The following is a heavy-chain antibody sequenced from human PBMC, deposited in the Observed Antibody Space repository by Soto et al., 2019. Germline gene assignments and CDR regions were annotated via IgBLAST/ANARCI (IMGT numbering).Heavy chain of an antibody. CDR1: GASMNGNY. CDR2: MFYSGTT. CDR3: ARPNMWYGKIQE. V-gene: IGHV4-59*01. D-gene: IGHD2-15*01. Sequence: QVQLQESGPGLVKPSETLSLTCTVAGASMNGNYWTWVRQPPGKGLEWIGNMFYSGTTNYNLSLKSRVTMSLDTSVNQFSLRLSSVTAADTAVYYCARPNMWYGKIQEWGRGTLVTVSS. J-gene: IGHJ1*01.